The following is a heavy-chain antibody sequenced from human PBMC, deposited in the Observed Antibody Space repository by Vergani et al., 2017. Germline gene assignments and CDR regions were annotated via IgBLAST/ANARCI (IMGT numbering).Heavy chain of an antibody. D-gene: IGHD3-10*01. Sequence: EVQLVPSGAEVKTPGESLKISCKGSGYSFTSYWIGWVRQMPGKGLEWMGIIYPGDSDTRYSPSFQGQVTISADKSISTAYLQWGSLRSEDTAVYYCAREGYGSGRATPGAFDIWGQGTMVTVSS. CDR3: AREGYGSGRATPGAFDI. J-gene: IGHJ3*02. CDR1: GYSFTSYW. V-gene: IGHV5-51*01. CDR2: IYPGDSDT.